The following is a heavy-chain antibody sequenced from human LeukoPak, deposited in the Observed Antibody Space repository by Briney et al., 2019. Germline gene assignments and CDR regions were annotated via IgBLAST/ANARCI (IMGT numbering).Heavy chain of an antibody. CDR2: IIPIFGTA. CDR1: GYSLTSFD. Sequence: SVKVSCKASGYSLTSFDINWVRQGSGQGLEWMGGIIPIFGTANYAQKFQGRVTITTDESTSTAYMELSSLRSEDTAVYYCAVTVVPAAIGPYYYYMDVWGKGTTVTVSS. CDR3: AVTVVPAAIGPYYYYMDV. V-gene: IGHV1-69*05. D-gene: IGHD2-2*02. J-gene: IGHJ6*03.